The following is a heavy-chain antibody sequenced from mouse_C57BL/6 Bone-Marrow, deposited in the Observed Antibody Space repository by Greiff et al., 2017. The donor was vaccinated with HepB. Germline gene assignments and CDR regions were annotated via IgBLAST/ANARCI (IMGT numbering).Heavy chain of an antibody. CDR3: ARDRSPAWFAY. J-gene: IGHJ3*01. CDR2: ISDGGSYT. Sequence: EVQRVESGGGLVKPGGSLKLSCAASGFTFSSYAMSWVRQTPEKRLEWVATISDGGSYTYYPDNVKGRFTISRDNAKNNLYLQMSHLKSEDTAMYYCARDRSPAWFAYWGQGTLVTVSA. V-gene: IGHV5-4*01. CDR1: GFTFSSYA.